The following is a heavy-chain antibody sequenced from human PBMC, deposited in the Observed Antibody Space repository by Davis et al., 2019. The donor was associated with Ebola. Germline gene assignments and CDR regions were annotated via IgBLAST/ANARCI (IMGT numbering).Heavy chain of an antibody. CDR2: ITAYNGNT. CDR3: ARDRRSGGWYESIDY. D-gene: IGHD6-19*01. V-gene: IGHV1-18*04. J-gene: IGHJ4*02. Sequence: AASVKVSCKASGYTFIGYYVHWVRQAPGQGLEWMGWITAYNGNTEYAQKLQGRVTMTTDTSTSTVYMELMSLRSDDTAVYYCARDRRSGGWYESIDYWGQGTLVTVSS. CDR1: GYTFIGYY.